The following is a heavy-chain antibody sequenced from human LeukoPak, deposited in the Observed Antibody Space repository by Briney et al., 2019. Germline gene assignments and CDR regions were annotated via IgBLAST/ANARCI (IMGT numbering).Heavy chain of an antibody. J-gene: IGHJ4*02. CDR1: GFTFRNYG. Sequence: GGSLRLSCAASGFTFRNYGMHWVRQAPGKGLEWVAFISYDGSNKYYADSVKGRFTISRDNSKNTLYLQMNSLRAEDTAVYYCAKDETEPPSYYFDYWGQGTLVTVSS. V-gene: IGHV3-30*18. D-gene: IGHD1-26*01. CDR2: ISYDGSNK. CDR3: AKDETEPPSYYFDY.